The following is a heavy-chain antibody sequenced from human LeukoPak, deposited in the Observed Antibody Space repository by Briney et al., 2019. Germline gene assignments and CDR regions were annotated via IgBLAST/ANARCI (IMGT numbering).Heavy chain of an antibody. CDR1: GGSLSSYY. J-gene: IGHJ6*03. Sequence: PSETLSLTCTVSGGSLSSYYWSWIRQPPGKGLEWIGYIYYSGSTNYNPSLKSRVTISVDTSKNQFSLKLSSVTAADTAVYYCARVAPRRTHYYYYMDVWGKGTTVTISS. V-gene: IGHV4-59*01. CDR2: IYYSGST. CDR3: ARVAPRRTHYYYYMDV. D-gene: IGHD1-7*01.